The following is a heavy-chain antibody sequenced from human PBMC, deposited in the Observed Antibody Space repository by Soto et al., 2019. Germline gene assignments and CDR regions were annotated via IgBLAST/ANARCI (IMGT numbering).Heavy chain of an antibody. J-gene: IGHJ6*03. V-gene: IGHV4-39*01. CDR1: GGSISSSSYY. D-gene: IGHD3-3*01. CDR3: ARHRYYDFWSGPPNYYYYYYMDV. Sequence: QLQLQESGPGLVKPSETLSLTCTVSGGSISSSSYYWGWIRQPPGKGREWIGSIYYSGSTYYNPSLKSRVTISVDTSKNQFSLKLSSVTAADTAVYYCARHRYYDFWSGPPNYYYYYYMDVWGKGTTVTVSS. CDR2: IYYSGST.